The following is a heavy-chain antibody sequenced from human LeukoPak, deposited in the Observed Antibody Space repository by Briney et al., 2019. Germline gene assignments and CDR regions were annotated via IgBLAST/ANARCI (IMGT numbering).Heavy chain of an antibody. CDR3: ASMVRGVIVGPNYYSYYMDV. J-gene: IGHJ6*03. CDR1: GGSIGSHLFY. CDR2: IYYSGST. V-gene: IGHV4-39*01. D-gene: IGHD3-10*01. Sequence: PSETLSLTCTVSGGSIGSHLFYWAWIRQPPGKGLEWIGSIYYSGSTYYNPSLMGRVTISVDTSQDQFSVRLTSVTAADTAVYYCASMVRGVIVGPNYYSYYMDVWGPGATVTVS.